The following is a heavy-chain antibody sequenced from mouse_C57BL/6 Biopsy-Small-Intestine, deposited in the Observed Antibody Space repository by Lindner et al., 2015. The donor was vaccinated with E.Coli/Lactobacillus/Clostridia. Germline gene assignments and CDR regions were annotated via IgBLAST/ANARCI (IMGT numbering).Heavy chain of an antibody. Sequence: VQLQESGGDLVKPGGSLKLSCAVSGFTFSSYGMSWVRQTPDKRLEWVATISSGGSYTYYPDSVKGRFTIPRDNAKNTLYLQMSSLKSEDTAMYYCARHPLYYSNPYYAMDYWGQGTSVTVSS. J-gene: IGHJ4*01. CDR2: ISSGGSYT. V-gene: IGHV5-6*01. CDR3: ARHPLYYSNPYYAMDY. CDR1: GFTFSSYG. D-gene: IGHD2-5*01.